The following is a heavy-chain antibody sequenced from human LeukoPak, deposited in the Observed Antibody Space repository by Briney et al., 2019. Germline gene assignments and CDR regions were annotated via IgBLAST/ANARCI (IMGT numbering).Heavy chain of an antibody. CDR3: ARDGRDSSGYPTEYYYYYMDV. D-gene: IGHD3-22*01. CDR1: GFTFSSYV. Sequence: SGGSLRLSCAASGFTFSSYVMHWVRQTPGKGLEWVSCIGSSGSTIYYADSVKGRFTISRDNGKNSLYLHMNSLRAEDTAVYYCARDGRDSSGYPTEYYYYYMDVWGKGTTVTISS. V-gene: IGHV3-48*03. CDR2: IGSSGSTI. J-gene: IGHJ6*03.